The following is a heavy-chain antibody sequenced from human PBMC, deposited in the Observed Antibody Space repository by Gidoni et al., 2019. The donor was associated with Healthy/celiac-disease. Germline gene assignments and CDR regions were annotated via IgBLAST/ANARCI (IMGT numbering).Heavy chain of an antibody. J-gene: IGHJ5*02. D-gene: IGHD3-10*01. V-gene: IGHV3-23*01. CDR3: AKGRALLWFGELLYWFDP. Sequence: GLEWVSAISGSGGSTYYADSVKGRFTISRDNSKNTLYLQMNSLRAEDTAVYYCAKGRALLWFGELLYWFDPWGQGTLVTVSS. CDR2: ISGSGGST.